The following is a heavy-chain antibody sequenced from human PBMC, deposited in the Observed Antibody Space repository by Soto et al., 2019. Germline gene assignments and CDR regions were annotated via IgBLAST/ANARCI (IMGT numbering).Heavy chain of an antibody. V-gene: IGHV4-31*03. CDR2: TYYSGTT. D-gene: IGHD3-3*01. J-gene: IGHJ6*02. CDR3: ARTSGISICAVVKYYYYYYDMDV. Sequence: QVQLQESGPGLVKPSQTLSLTCTVSGGSISSGGYYWSWIRQHPGKGLEWIGYTYYSGTTYYNPSLKSRVSISVELSKNQFSLKLSSVTAADTAVYYCARTSGISICAVVKYYYYYYDMDVWGQGTTVTVSS. CDR1: GGSISSGGYY.